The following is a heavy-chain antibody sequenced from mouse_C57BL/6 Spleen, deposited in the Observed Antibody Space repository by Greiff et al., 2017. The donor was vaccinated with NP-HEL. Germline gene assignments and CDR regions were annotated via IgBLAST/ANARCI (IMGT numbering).Heavy chain of an antibody. J-gene: IGHJ4*01. D-gene: IGHD2-3*01. Sequence: EVQLQQSGAELVKPGASVKLSCTASGFNIKDYYMHWVKQRTEQGLEWIGRIDPEDGETKYAPKFQGKATITADTSSNTAYLQLSSLTSADNAVYYWARSPDGYYEEGAMDYWGQGTSVTVSS. CDR2: IDPEDGET. CDR3: ARSPDGYYEEGAMDY. V-gene: IGHV14-2*01. CDR1: GFNIKDYY.